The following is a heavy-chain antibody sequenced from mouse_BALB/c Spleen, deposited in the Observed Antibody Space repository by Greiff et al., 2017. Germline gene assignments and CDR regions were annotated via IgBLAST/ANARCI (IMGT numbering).Heavy chain of an antibody. D-gene: IGHD1-1*02. V-gene: IGHV1-7*01. CDR2: INPSTGYT. CDR3: ASGGRWGDY. CDR1: GYTFTSYW. Sequence: QVQLQQSGAELAKPGASVKMSCKASGYTFTSYWMHWVKQRPGQGLEWIGYINPSTGYTEYKQKFKDKATLTADKSSSTAYMQLSSLTSEDSAVYDCASGGRWGDYWGQGTSVTVSS. J-gene: IGHJ4*01.